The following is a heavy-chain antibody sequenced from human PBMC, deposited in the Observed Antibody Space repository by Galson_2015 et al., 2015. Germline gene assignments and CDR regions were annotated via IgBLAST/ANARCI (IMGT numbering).Heavy chain of an antibody. Sequence: ETLSLTCTVSGGSISSYYWSWTRQPPGKGLEWIGYIYYSGSTNYNPSLKSRVTISVDTSKNQFSLKLSSVTAADTAVYYCARSPHSSGWYIGAFDIWGQGTMVTVSS. J-gene: IGHJ3*02. CDR2: IYYSGST. CDR1: GGSISSYY. CDR3: ARSPHSSGWYIGAFDI. D-gene: IGHD6-19*01. V-gene: IGHV4-59*01.